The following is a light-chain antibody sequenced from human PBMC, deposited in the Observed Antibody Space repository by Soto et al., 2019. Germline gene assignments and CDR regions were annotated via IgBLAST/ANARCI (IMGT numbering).Light chain of an antibody. CDR3: QQSYSTSWT. CDR2: HAS. J-gene: IGKJ1*01. Sequence: DIQMTQSPSTLSGSVGDRVTITCRASQTISSWLAWYQQKPGTAPKLLIYHASTLESGVPSRFSGSGSGTDFTLTISSPQPEDFATYYCQQSYSTSWTFGQGTKVDI. V-gene: IGKV1-5*01. CDR1: QTISSW.